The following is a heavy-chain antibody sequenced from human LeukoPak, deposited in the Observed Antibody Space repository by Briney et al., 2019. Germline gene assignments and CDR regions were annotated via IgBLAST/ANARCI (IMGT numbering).Heavy chain of an antibody. CDR1: GFTFSSYW. V-gene: IGHV3-7*01. CDR3: ARKGSGVLLWFGELLLGAFDI. CDR2: IKQDGSEK. J-gene: IGHJ3*02. Sequence: GGSLRLSCAASGFTFSSYWMSWVRQAPGKGLEWVANIKQDGSEKYYVDSVKGRFTISRDNAKNSLYLQMNSLRAEDTAVYYCARKGSGVLLWFGELLLGAFDIWGQRTMVTVSS. D-gene: IGHD3-10*01.